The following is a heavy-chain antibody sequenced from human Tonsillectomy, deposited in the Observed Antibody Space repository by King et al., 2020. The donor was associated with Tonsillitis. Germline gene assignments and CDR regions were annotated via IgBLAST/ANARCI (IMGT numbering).Heavy chain of an antibody. Sequence: QLVQSGAEVKKPGASVKVSCKASGYTFTSYDINWVRQATGQGLEWMGWMNPNSGNIGYAQKFQGRVTMTRNPSISTAYMELSSLRSEDTAVYYCARGGIVRVKSTFDYWGQGTLVTVSS. CDR2: MNPNSGNI. CDR1: GYTFTSYD. J-gene: IGHJ4*02. CDR3: ARGGIVRVKSTFDY. D-gene: IGHD2-21*01. V-gene: IGHV1-8*01.